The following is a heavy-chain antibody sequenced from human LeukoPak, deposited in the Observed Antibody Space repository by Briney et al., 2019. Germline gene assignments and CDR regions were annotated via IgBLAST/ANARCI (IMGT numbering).Heavy chain of an antibody. J-gene: IGHJ4*02. CDR2: IKQDGSEK. Sequence: PGGSLRLSCAASGFTFSSYAMSWVRQAPGKGLEWVANIKQDGSEKYYVDSVKGRFTISRDNAKNSLYLQMNSLRAEDTAVYYCARVRDGYDYWGQGTLVTVSS. D-gene: IGHD5-24*01. V-gene: IGHV3-7*03. CDR3: ARVRDGYDY. CDR1: GFTFSSYA.